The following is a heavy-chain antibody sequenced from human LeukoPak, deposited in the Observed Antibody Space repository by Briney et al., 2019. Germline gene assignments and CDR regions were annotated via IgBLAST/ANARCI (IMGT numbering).Heavy chain of an antibody. D-gene: IGHD3-22*01. CDR2: MNPNSGDT. Sequence: ASAKVSCKASGYTFTTYDITWVRQATGQGLEWMGWMNPNSGDTAYAQIFQGRVAMTRDTSISTAYMELSSLRSEDTAVYYCARGLGDYYDTSDYYYAVPAHWGQGTLVTVSS. J-gene: IGHJ4*02. V-gene: IGHV1-8*01. CDR3: ARGLGDYYDTSDYYYAVPAH. CDR1: GYTFTTYD.